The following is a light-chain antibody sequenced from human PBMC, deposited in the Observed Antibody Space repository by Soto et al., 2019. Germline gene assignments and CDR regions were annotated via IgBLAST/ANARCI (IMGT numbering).Light chain of an antibody. CDR1: QSISSW. CDR3: QQYNSYWYT. V-gene: IGKV1-5*03. J-gene: IGKJ2*01. Sequence: DIQMTQSPSTLSASVGDRVTITCRASQSISSWLAWYQQKPGKAPKLLIYKASSLESGGPSRFSGSGSGTEFTLTITSVQPDDFATYYCQQYNSYWYTFGQGTKLEIK. CDR2: KAS.